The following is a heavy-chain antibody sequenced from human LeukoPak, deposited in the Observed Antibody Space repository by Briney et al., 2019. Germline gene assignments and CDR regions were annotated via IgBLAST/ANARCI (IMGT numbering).Heavy chain of an antibody. CDR3: ARLGYCSSTSCYPDL. J-gene: IGHJ5*02. CDR2: IYYSGST. CDR1: GGSISSSSYY. Sequence: SETLSLTCTVSGGSISSSSYYWGWIRQPPGKGLEWIGSIYYSGSTYYNPSLKSRVTISVDTSKNQFSLKLSSVTAADTAVYYCARLGYCSSTSCYPDLWGQGTLVTVS. D-gene: IGHD2-2*01. V-gene: IGHV4-39*01.